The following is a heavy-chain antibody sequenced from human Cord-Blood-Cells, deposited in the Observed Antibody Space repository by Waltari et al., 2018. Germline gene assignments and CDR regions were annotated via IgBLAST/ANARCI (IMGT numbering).Heavy chain of an antibody. J-gene: IGHJ6*02. CDR2: IYHSGST. D-gene: IGHD2-15*01. Sequence: QVQLQESGPGLVKPSETLSLTCTVSGYSLSRGYYWRWIRPPPGKGLEWIGSIYHSGSTYYNPSLKSRVTISVDTSKNQFSLKLSSVTAADTAVYYCARAVESCSGGSCYSYYYGMDVWGQGTTVTVSS. CDR3: ARAVESCSGGSCYSYYYGMDV. CDR1: GYSLSRGYY. V-gene: IGHV4-38-2*02.